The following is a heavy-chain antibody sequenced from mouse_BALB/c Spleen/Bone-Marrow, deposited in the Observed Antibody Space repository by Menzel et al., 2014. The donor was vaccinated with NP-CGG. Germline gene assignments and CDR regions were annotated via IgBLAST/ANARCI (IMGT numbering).Heavy chain of an antibody. CDR2: IDPYSGGT. D-gene: IGHD2-14*01. J-gene: IGHJ2*01. V-gene: IGHV1S135*01. Sequence: VQLQQPGPELVKPGASVKVSCKASGYAFTNYNMNWVKQSHGKSLEWIGYIDPYSGGTNYNQKFRGKATLTADKSSSTAYMHLNSLTSEDSAVYYCSRGVLAYFDYWGQGTTLTVSS. CDR1: GYAFTNYN. CDR3: SRGVLAYFDY.